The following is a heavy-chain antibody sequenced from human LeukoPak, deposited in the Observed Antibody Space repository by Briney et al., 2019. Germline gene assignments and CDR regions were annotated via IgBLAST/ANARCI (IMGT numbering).Heavy chain of an antibody. D-gene: IGHD7-27*01. Sequence: ASVKVSCKASGYTFTTYYIHWVRQAPGQGLEWMGIVNPSGGSTTHAQKFQGRVTMTRDTSTSTVCMELSSLKSEDTAVYYCARAPNGGLPGGYWGQGTLVTVST. CDR1: GYTFTTYY. CDR3: ARAPNGGLPGGY. J-gene: IGHJ4*02. V-gene: IGHV1-46*01. CDR2: VNPSGGST.